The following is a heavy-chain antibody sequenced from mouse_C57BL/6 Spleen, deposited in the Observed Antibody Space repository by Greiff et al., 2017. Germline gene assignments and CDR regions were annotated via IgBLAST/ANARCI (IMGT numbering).Heavy chain of an antibody. CDR2: IWSGGST. Sequence: VKLMESGPGLVQPSQSLSITCTVSGFSLTSYGVHWVRQSPGKGLEWLGVIWSGGSTDYNAAFISRLSISKDNSKSQVFFKMNSLQADDTAIYYCASIYDGYPYAMDYWGQGTSVTVSS. V-gene: IGHV2-2*01. CDR1: GFSLTSYG. CDR3: ASIYDGYPYAMDY. D-gene: IGHD2-3*01. J-gene: IGHJ4*01.